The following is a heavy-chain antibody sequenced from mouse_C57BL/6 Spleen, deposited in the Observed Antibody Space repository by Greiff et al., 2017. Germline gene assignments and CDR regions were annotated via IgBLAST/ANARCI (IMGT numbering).Heavy chain of an antibody. V-gene: IGHV1-5*01. Sequence: VQLQQSGTVLARPGASVKMSCKTSGYTFTSYWMHWVKQRPGQGLEWIGAIYPGNSDTSYNQKFKGKAKLTAVTSASTDYIELSSLTNEDSAVYYCTREAYYSNYYAMDYWGQGTSVTVSS. CDR2: IYPGNSDT. CDR3: TREAYYSNYYAMDY. D-gene: IGHD2-5*01. CDR1: GYTFTSYW. J-gene: IGHJ4*01.